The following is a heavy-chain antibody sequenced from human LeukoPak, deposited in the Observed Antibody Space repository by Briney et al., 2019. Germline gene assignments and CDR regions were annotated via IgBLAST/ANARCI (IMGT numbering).Heavy chain of an antibody. V-gene: IGHV4-31*03. J-gene: IGHJ4*02. CDR2: IYYSGST. D-gene: IGHD3-3*01. Sequence: SETLSLTCTVSGGSISSGGYYWSWIRQHPGKGLEWIGYIYYSGSTYYNPSLKSRVTISVDTSKNQFYLKLSSVTAADTAVYYCARGGWDDFWSGYYPYFDYWGQGTLVTVSS. CDR3: ARGGWDDFWSGYYPYFDY. CDR1: GGSISSGGYY.